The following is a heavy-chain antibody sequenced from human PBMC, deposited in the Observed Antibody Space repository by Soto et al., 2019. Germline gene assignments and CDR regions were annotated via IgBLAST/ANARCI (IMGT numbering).Heavy chain of an antibody. CDR3: AREETGTFDY. Sequence: ASVKVCSEASGSTFTGYSLHWVRQAPGQGLEWRGWVNPNSGGTNYAQKFQGRVTMTRDTSISTAYMELSRLRSDDTAVYYCAREETGTFDYWGQGTLVTVSS. CDR1: GSTFTGYS. D-gene: IGHD1-1*01. J-gene: IGHJ4*02. CDR2: VNPNSGGT. V-gene: IGHV1-2*02.